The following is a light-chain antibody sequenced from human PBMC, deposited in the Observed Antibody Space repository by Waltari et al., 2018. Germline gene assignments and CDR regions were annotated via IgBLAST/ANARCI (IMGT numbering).Light chain of an antibody. J-gene: IGLJ3*02. CDR1: SNDVGSYRY. V-gene: IGLV2-11*01. CDR2: DVT. Sequence: QSALTQPRSVSGSPGQSVTLSCTGSSNDVGSYRYVSWFQQYPGKAPKLLIHDVTTRPSGVPDRFSGSESDNTAYLTISGLQAGDEADYYCCSYAGSHTWVFGGGTTLTVL. CDR3: CSYAGSHTWV.